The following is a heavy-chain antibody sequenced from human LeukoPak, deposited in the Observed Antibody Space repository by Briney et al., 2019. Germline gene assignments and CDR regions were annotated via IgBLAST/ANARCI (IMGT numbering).Heavy chain of an antibody. V-gene: IGHV4-4*02. Sequence: SETLSLTCAVSGGSISSNNWWNWVRQPPGKGLEWIGEIYHSGSTNYNPSLKSRVTISVDKSNNQISLKLNSVTAADTAVYYCARALGSYSGGNWGQGTLVTVSS. CDR2: IYHSGST. J-gene: IGHJ4*02. CDR3: ARALGSYSGGN. D-gene: IGHD1-26*01. CDR1: GGSISSNNW.